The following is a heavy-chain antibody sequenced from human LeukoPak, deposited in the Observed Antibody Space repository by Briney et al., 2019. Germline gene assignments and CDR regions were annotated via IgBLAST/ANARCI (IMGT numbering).Heavy chain of an antibody. D-gene: IGHD3-10*01. J-gene: IGHJ6*02. Sequence: GGSLRLSCVTSGFRFTNYWTHWVRQAPGKGLVWVSYTNNAGTTYADSVRGRFTTSRDDARNTLFLQVNSLRADDTAVYYCARVGFGYGGLDAWGQGTTVTVAS. V-gene: IGHV3-74*03. CDR1: GFRFTNYW. CDR2: TNNAGTT. CDR3: ARVGFGYGGLDA.